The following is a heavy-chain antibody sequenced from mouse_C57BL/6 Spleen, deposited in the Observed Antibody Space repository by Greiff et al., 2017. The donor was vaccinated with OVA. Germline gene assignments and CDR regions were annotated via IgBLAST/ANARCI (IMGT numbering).Heavy chain of an antibody. V-gene: IGHV1-61*01. J-gene: IGHJ4*01. CDR1: GYTFTSYW. D-gene: IGHD2-1*01. Sequence: QQSCKASGYTFTSYWMDWVKQRPGQGLEWIGNIYPSDSETHYNQKFKDKATLTVDKSSSTAYMQLSSLTSEDSAVYYCARPGNFYAMDYWGQGTSVTVSS. CDR3: ARPGNFYAMDY. CDR2: IYPSDSET.